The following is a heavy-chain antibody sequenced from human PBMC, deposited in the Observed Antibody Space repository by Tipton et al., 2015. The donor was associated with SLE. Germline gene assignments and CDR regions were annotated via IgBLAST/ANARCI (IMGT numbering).Heavy chain of an antibody. D-gene: IGHD3-10*01. V-gene: IGHV3-7*05. Sequence: SLRLSCAASGFTFSRHWMSWVRQAPGKGLEWVANIKQDGSEKFFVDSVKGRFTISRDNAKNTLYLQMNSLRAEDTAVYYCARTKGSFSFDYWGQGTLVTVSS. J-gene: IGHJ4*02. CDR1: GFTFSRHW. CDR2: IKQDGSEK. CDR3: ARTKGSFSFDY.